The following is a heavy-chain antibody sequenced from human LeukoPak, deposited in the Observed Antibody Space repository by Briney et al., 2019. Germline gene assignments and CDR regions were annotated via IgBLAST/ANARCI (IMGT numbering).Heavy chain of an antibody. Sequence: SETLSLTCAVPGGSFSGYLWSWLRQPPGKGLEWVGEINYNGEITNYNPSLKSRVTISVDTSKNQFSLKLSSVTAADTAVYYCARGQKTYYYDTKFDYWGQGTLVTVSS. J-gene: IGHJ4*02. CDR2: INYNGEIT. CDR1: GGSFSGYL. D-gene: IGHD3-22*01. CDR3: ARGQKTYYYDTKFDY. V-gene: IGHV4-34*01.